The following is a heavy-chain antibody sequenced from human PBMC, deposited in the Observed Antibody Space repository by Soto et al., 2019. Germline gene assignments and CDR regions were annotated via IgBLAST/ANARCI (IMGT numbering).Heavy chain of an antibody. D-gene: IGHD2-15*01. CDR3: ARDCSVVAASGWFDP. CDR1: GFTFSDYY. V-gene: IGHV3-11*01. J-gene: IGHJ5*02. CDR2: ISSSGSTI. Sequence: GGSLRLSCAASGFTFSDYYMSWIRQAPGKGLEWVSYISSSGSTIYYADSVKGRFTISRDNAKNSLYLQMNSLRAEDTAVYYCARDCSVVAASGWFDPWGQGTLVTVSS.